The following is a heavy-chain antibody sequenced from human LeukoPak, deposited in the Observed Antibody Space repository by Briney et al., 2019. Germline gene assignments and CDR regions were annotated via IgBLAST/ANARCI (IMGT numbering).Heavy chain of an antibody. CDR3: AKIYSSGWYGIDY. J-gene: IGHJ4*02. V-gene: IGHV4-59*08. D-gene: IGHD6-19*01. CDR2: IYYSGST. Sequence: PSETLSLTCTVSGGSISSYYWSWIRQPPGKGLEWIGYIYYSGSTNYNPSLKSRVTISVDTSKNQFSLKLSSVTAADTAVYYCAKIYSSGWYGIDYWGQGTLVTVSS. CDR1: GGSISSYY.